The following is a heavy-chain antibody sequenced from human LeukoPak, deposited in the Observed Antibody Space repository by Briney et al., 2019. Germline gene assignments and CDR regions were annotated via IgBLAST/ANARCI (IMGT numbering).Heavy chain of an antibody. CDR1: GGSLSTTSW. CDR2: VYHSGGGNK. J-gene: IGHJ4*02. CDR3: ARDRGTWNDDGFDY. D-gene: IGHD1-1*01. Sequence: SGTLSLTCAVSGGSLSTTSWWVWLRQPPGKGLEWIGEVYHSGGGNKNYNPSLKSRATISIDTSRNQFSLNLRSVTAADTAVYYCARDRGTWNDDGFDYWGQGTLVTVSS. V-gene: IGHV4-4*02.